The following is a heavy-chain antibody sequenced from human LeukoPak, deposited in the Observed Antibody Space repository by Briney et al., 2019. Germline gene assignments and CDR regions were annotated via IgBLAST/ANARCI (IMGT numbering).Heavy chain of an antibody. V-gene: IGHV1-2*02. J-gene: IGHJ4*02. CDR2: INPNSGGT. Sequence: ASVKVSCKASGYTFTGYYMHWVRQAPGQGLEWMGWINPNSGGTNYAQKFQGRVTMTRGTAISTAYMELSRLRSDDTAVYYCARVTYSSSLFDYWGQGTLVTVSS. CDR3: ARVTYSSSLFDY. D-gene: IGHD6-13*01. CDR1: GYTFTGYY.